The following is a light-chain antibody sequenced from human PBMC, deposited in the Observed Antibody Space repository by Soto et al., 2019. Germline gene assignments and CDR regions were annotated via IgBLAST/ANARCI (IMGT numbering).Light chain of an antibody. J-gene: IGLJ2*01. CDR1: SSDVGDYTL. CDR3: CSYAGPRGVL. V-gene: IGLV2-23*01. Sequence: QSVLTQPASVSGSPGQSITISCTGPSSDVGDYTLVSWYQQHPGKAPKLIIYEDNKRPSGVSNRFSGSKSGNTASLTISGLQAEDESNYHCCSYAGPRGVLFGGGTKRTVL. CDR2: EDN.